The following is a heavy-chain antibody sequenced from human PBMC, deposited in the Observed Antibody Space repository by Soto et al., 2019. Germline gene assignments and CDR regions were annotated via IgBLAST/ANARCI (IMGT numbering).Heavy chain of an antibody. V-gene: IGHV3-23*01. CDR2: ITNGGGNT. Sequence: GALRLSCAGSGFSFSRYAMSGIRQTPGSGLEWVADITNGGGNTYSADSVKGRFTISRDNFKGTLYLQMNSLRAEDTAVYFCAKGSASGAPIDFDWWGKGILVTVA. D-gene: IGHD2-15*01. J-gene: IGHJ4*02. CDR1: GFSFSRYA. CDR3: AKGSASGAPIDFDW.